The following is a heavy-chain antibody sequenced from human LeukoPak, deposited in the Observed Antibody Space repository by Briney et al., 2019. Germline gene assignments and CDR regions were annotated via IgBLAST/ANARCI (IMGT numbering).Heavy chain of an antibody. J-gene: IGHJ4*02. Sequence: GGSLRLSCAASGFTFSSCATSWVRQAPGKGLEWVSTIIDSGNSLYYADSVEGRFTISRDNSKNTLYLQMNSLRAGDTAVYYCAKDPIFSGSYGVFDSWGQGTLVTVSS. V-gene: IGHV3-23*01. CDR1: GFTFSSCA. CDR2: IIDSGNSL. D-gene: IGHD1-26*01. CDR3: AKDPIFSGSYGVFDS.